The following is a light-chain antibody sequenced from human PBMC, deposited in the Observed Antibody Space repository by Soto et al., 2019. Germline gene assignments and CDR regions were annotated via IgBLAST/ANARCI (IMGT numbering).Light chain of an antibody. CDR2: GAS. Sequence: EIVLTQSPGTLSLSPGERATLSCRASQSVISTYLAWYQQQPGQAPRLLIYGASSRATGIPDRFSGSGSGTEFTLTISSLQTDDFATYYCQQYNSYSSWTFGQGTKVDI. CDR1: QSVISTY. V-gene: IGKV3-20*01. CDR3: QQYNSYSSWT. J-gene: IGKJ1*01.